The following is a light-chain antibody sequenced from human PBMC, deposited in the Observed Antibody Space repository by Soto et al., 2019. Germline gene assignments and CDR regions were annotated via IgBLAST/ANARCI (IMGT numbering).Light chain of an antibody. Sequence: QLVLTQSPSASASLGASVKLTCTLSSGHSSYAIAWHQQQPEKGPRYLMKLNSDGSHSKGDGIPDRFSGSSSGAVRYLTISSIQSEDEADYYYQTWGTGIQVFGGGTKLTVL. CDR3: QTWGTGIQV. V-gene: IGLV4-69*01. CDR1: SGHSSYA. CDR2: LNSDGSH. J-gene: IGLJ3*02.